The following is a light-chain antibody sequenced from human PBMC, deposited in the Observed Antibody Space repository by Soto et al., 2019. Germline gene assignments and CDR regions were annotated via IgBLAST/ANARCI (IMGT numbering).Light chain of an antibody. V-gene: IGKV1-12*01. CDR1: QNINTW. J-gene: IGKJ3*01. CDR2: EAS. Sequence: DIQMTQSPSSVSASVGDRVTITCRASQNINTWLAWYQQKPGRAPKLLISEASSLQSGVPSRFSGTGSGTDFTLTISSLQPEDFATYYCQLDYRVPFTFGPGTKVDIK. CDR3: QLDYRVPFT.